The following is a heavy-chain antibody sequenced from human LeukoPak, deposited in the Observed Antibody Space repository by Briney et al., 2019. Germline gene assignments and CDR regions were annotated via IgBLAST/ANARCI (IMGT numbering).Heavy chain of an antibody. CDR3: ARYSSSWYDGGTYYFDY. CDR2: IYSGGST. J-gene: IGHJ4*02. V-gene: IGHV3-53*01. Sequence: GGSLRLSCAASGFTVSSNYMSWVRQAPGKGLEWVSVIYSGGSTYYADSVKGRFTISRDNSKNTLYLQMNSLRAEDTAVYYCARYSSSWYDGGTYYFDYWGQGTLVTVSS. D-gene: IGHD6-13*01. CDR1: GFTVSSNY.